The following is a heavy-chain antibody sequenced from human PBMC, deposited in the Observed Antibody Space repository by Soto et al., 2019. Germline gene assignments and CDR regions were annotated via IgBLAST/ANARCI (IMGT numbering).Heavy chain of an antibody. Sequence: PSETLSLTCTVSGGSISSYYWSWIRQPPGKGLEWIGYIYYSGSTNYNPSLKSRVTISVDTSKNQFSLKLSSVTAADTAVYYCASVSMVRGVTPRLYYGMDVWGQGTTVTVS. CDR2: IYYSGST. CDR3: ASVSMVRGVTPRLYYGMDV. D-gene: IGHD3-10*01. CDR1: GGSISSYY. V-gene: IGHV4-59*08. J-gene: IGHJ6*02.